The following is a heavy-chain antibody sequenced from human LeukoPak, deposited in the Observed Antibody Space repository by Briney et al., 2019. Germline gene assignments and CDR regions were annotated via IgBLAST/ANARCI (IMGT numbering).Heavy chain of an antibody. CDR1: GYSISSGYY. D-gene: IGHD3-9*01. V-gene: IGHV4-38-2*02. CDR2: IYHSGST. CDR3: ARVRAYYDILTGYYPNWYFDL. J-gene: IGHJ2*01. Sequence: SETLSLTCTVSGYSISSGYYWGWIRQPPGKGLEWIGSIYHSGSTYYDPSLKSRVTISVDTSKNQFSLKLSSVTAADTAVYYCARVRAYYDILTGYYPNWYFDLWGRGTLVTVSS.